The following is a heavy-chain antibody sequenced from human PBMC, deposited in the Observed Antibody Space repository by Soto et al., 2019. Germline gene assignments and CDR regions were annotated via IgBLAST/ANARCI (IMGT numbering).Heavy chain of an antibody. Sequence: QVQLQESGPGLVKPSETLSLTCRLSGGSFSPNYWGWFRQSPGKGLEWVGYIYYGGTTSYNPSLKRRVPISLETSKSHFSLRLSSVTAADTAVYYCARLGAYYQSLDPWGPGTLVTVSS. CDR2: IYYGGTT. D-gene: IGHD2-21*01. CDR3: ARLGAYYQSLDP. CDR1: GGSFSPNY. J-gene: IGHJ5*02. V-gene: IGHV4-59*08.